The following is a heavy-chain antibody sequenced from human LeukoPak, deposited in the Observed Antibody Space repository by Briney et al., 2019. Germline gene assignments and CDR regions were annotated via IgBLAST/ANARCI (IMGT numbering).Heavy chain of an antibody. CDR2: FYYTGNT. CDR3: ARETSQKGAHYMDV. V-gene: IGHV4-30-4*07. CDR1: GGSISSGSYS. Sequence: PSETLSLTCAVSGGSISSGSYSWSWIRQPPGKGLEWIGYFYYTGNTYYNPSLKSRVTISLDTSKNQFSLKLTSVTAADTAVYYCARETSQKGAHYMDVWGKGTTVTISS. J-gene: IGHJ6*03. D-gene: IGHD3-16*01.